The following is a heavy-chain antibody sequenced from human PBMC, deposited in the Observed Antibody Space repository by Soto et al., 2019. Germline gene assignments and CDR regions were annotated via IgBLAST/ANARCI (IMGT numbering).Heavy chain of an antibody. CDR3: ARDPGFCTGGACRWFDP. CDR1: EFTFSNYW. D-gene: IGHD2-8*02. J-gene: IGHJ5*02. Sequence: AGGSLRLSCVASEFTFSNYWMSWVRQAPGKGLEWVANIKQDGSEKYYADSVKGRFTISRDNAKNSLSLQMNSLRAEDTAMYFCARDPGFCTGGACRWFDPWGRGTLVTVSS. CDR2: IKQDGSEK. V-gene: IGHV3-7*03.